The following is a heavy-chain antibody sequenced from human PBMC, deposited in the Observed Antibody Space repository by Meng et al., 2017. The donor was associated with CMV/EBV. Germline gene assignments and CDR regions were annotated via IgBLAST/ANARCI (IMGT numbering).Heavy chain of an antibody. CDR1: GYTFTSYG. D-gene: IGHD2-2*02. V-gene: IGHV1-18*01. Sequence: ASVTVSCKASGYTFTSYGISWVRQAPGHGREWMGWISAYNGNTNYAQKLQGRVTMTTDTSTSTAYMELRSLRSDDTDVYDCARDPGYCCSTSCYTGGAYDYWGQGTLVTVSS. CDR2: ISAYNGNT. CDR3: ARDPGYCCSTSCYTGGAYDY. J-gene: IGHJ4*02.